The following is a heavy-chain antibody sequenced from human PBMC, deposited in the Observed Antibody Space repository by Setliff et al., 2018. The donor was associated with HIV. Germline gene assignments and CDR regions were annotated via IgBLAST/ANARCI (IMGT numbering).Heavy chain of an antibody. CDR2: ISYDGSNK. CDR3: ARDSRDGYQATYYYGMDV. D-gene: IGHD5-12*01. J-gene: IGHJ6*02. Sequence: GGSLRLSCAASGFTFNSYAMYWVRQAPGKGLGWVALISYDGSNKYYADSVKGRFTISRDKSRNTLYLQMNSLRAEDTAVYYCARDSRDGYQATYYYGMDVWGQGTPVTVSS. CDR1: GFTFNSYA. V-gene: IGHV3-30-3*01.